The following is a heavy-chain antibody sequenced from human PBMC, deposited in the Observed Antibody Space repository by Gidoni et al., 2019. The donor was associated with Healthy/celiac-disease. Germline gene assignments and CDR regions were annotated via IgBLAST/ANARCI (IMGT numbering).Heavy chain of an antibody. J-gene: IGHJ3*02. CDR1: GYTFTSYA. CDR2: INAGNGNT. D-gene: IGHD2-15*01. CDR3: AREPHCSGGSCYSSSAFDI. Sequence: QVQLVQSGAEVKKPGASVKVSCKASGYTFTSYAMPWVRQAPGQRLEWMGWINAGNGNTKYSQKFQGRVTITRDTSASTAYMELSSLRSEDTAVYYCAREPHCSGGSCYSSSAFDIWGQGTMVTVSS. V-gene: IGHV1-3*01.